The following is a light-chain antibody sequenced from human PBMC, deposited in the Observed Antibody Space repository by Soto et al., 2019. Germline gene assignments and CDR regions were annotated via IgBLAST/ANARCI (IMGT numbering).Light chain of an antibody. CDR1: SSDVGIYNL. Sequence: QSALTQPASVSGSPGQSITISCTGISSDVGIYNLVSWYQQHPGKAPKLLIYEGTKRPSGVSNRFSGPKSGNTASLTISGLQAEDDADYYCCSYAGSNTWVFGGGTKLTVL. J-gene: IGLJ3*02. CDR2: EGT. V-gene: IGLV2-23*01. CDR3: CSYAGSNTWV.